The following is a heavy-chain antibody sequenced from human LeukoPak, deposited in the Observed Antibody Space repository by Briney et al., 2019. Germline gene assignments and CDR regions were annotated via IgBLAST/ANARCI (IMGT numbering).Heavy chain of an antibody. V-gene: IGHV4-59*08. J-gene: IGHJ6*02. CDR3: ARSPVRGVIPYYYGMDV. CDR1: GGSISNYY. CDR2: IYYSGST. Sequence: SSETLSLTCTVSGGSISNYYWSWIRQSPGKGLEWIGYIYYSGSTNYNPSLKSRVTISVDTSKNQFSLKLSSVTAADTAVYYCARSPVRGVIPYYYGMDVWGQGTTVTVSS. D-gene: IGHD3-10*01.